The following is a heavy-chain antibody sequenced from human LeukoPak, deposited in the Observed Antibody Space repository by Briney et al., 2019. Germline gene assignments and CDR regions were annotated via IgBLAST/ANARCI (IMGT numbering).Heavy chain of an antibody. CDR3: TRDSHGGVDY. D-gene: IGHD3-10*01. CDR1: GFTFSSYW. CDR2: INSDGGTT. V-gene: IGHV3-74*01. Sequence: GGSLRLSCAASGFTFSSYWMHWVRQAPGKGLVWVSRINSDGGTTTYADSVKGRFTISRDNAKNTLYLQMNSLRAEDTAVYYCTRDSHGGVDYWGQGTLVTVSS. J-gene: IGHJ4*02.